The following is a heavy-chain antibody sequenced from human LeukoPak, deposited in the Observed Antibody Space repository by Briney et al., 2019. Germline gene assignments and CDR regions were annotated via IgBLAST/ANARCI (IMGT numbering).Heavy chain of an antibody. CDR3: AREDYNILTGSGDNWFDP. Sequence: SETLSLTCTVSGCSISSYYWSWIRQSPGKGLEWIGYIYDSGSTNYSPSLKSRVTISVDTSRSQFSLKLSSVTAADTAVYYCAREDYNILTGSGDNWFDPWGQGTLVTVSS. J-gene: IGHJ5*02. D-gene: IGHD3-9*01. CDR2: IYDSGST. CDR1: GCSISSYY. V-gene: IGHV4-59*01.